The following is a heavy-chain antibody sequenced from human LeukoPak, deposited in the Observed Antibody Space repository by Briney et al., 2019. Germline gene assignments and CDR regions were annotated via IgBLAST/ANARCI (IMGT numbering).Heavy chain of an antibody. V-gene: IGHV4-59*01. D-gene: IGHD1-7*01. CDR3: ARGTLDF. J-gene: IGHJ4*02. CDR1: GGSISSYY. CDR2: IYYSGST. Sequence: SETLSLTCTVSGGSISSYYWSWIRQPPGKGLEWIGYIYYSGSTYYNPSLKSRVTISVDTSKNQFSLKLSSVTAADTAVYYCARGTLDFWGQGTLVTVSS.